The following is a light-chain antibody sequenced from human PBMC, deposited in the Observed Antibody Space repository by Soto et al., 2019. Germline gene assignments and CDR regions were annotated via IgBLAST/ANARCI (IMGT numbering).Light chain of an antibody. CDR2: EGS. CDR3: CSYASSRSLV. J-gene: IGLJ2*01. V-gene: IGLV2-23*01. Sequence: QSVLTQPASVSGSPGQSITISFTGTSSDVGSYNLVSWYQQHPGKAPKLMIYEGSKRPSGVSNRFSGSKSGNTASLTISGLQAEDEADYYCCSYASSRSLVFGGGTKLTVL. CDR1: SSDVGSYNL.